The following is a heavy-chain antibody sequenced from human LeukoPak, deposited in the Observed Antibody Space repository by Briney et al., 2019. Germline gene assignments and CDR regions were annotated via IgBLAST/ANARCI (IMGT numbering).Heavy chain of an antibody. CDR1: GGSISSYY. CDR2: IYYSGST. D-gene: IGHD1-7*01. CDR3: ARESITGTTDY. V-gene: IGHV4-59*01. J-gene: IGHJ4*02. Sequence: SETLSLTCTVSGGSISSYYWSWIRQPPGKGLEWIGYIYYSGSTNYNPSLKSRVTISVDTSKNQFSLKLSSVTAADTAVYYCARESITGTTDYWGKGTLVTVSS.